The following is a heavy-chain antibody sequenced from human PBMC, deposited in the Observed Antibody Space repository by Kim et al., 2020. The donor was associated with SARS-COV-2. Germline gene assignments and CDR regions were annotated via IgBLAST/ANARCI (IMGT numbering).Heavy chain of an antibody. Sequence: GGSLRLSCAASGFTFSSYAMSWVRQAPGKGLEWVSAISGSGGSTYYADSVKGRFTISRDNSKNTLYLQMNSLRAEDTAVYYCATLRGSCSGGSCYSGPGGVGYYFDYWGQGTLVTVSS. CDR1: GFTFSSYA. D-gene: IGHD2-15*01. CDR3: ATLRGSCSGGSCYSGPGGVGYYFDY. J-gene: IGHJ4*02. CDR2: ISGSGGST. V-gene: IGHV3-23*01.